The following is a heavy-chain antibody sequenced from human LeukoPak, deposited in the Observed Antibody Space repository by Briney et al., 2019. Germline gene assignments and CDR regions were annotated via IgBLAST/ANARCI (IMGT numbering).Heavy chain of an antibody. CDR1: GFTLKTFA. CDR2: SDADGRLT. J-gene: IGHJ4*02. D-gene: IGHD3-16*01. V-gene: IGHV3-23*01. Sequence: GGALILSCAASGFTLKTFAMRWVRQAPGKGLEWVSSSDADGRLTYYDDSVKGRFTISRDNSRDTLYLQMDSLRAEDSAVYYCARASSHFVMGGAAYWGQGTQVTVSS. CDR3: ARASSHFVMGGAAY.